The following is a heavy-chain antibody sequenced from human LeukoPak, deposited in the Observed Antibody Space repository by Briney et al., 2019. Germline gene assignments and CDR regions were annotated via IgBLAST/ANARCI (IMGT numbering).Heavy chain of an antibody. CDR3: TSEDYSGSYPFFDY. Sequence: GGSLRLSCAASGFTFSGSAMHWVRQASGKGLEWVGRIRSKVNSYATAYAASVKGRFTISRDDSKNTAYLQMNSLKTEDTAVYYCTSEDYSGSYPFFDYWGQGTLVTVFS. D-gene: IGHD1-26*01. CDR2: IRSKVNSYAT. V-gene: IGHV3-73*01. CDR1: GFTFSGSA. J-gene: IGHJ4*02.